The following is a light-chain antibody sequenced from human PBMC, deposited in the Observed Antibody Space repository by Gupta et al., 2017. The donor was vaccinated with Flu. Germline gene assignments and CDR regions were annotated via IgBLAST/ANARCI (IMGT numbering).Light chain of an antibody. Sequence: DIHITQSPYILSASVGDRVTIACRASQSISAWLAWYQQKPGKAPKLLIYKTAKVETGVPSRFSGSGFGTEFTLTISSRQPDDFATYYCQQENSSPWTFGQGTEVE. CDR2: KTA. J-gene: IGKJ1*01. CDR3: QQENSSPWT. CDR1: QSISAW. V-gene: IGKV1-5*03.